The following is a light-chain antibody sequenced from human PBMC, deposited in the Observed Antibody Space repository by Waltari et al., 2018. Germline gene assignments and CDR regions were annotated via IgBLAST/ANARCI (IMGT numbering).Light chain of an antibody. J-gene: IGLJ2*01. V-gene: IGLV7-46*01. Sequence: QAVVTQEPSLPVSPGGTVTLTCGPSPGAVTRSLYPSWFQQKPGQAPRTLIYDTSNKHSWTPARFSGSLLGGKAALTLSGAQPEDEAEYYCLLFYSGAEVFGGGTQLTVL. CDR1: PGAVTRSLY. CDR2: DTS. CDR3: LLFYSGAEV.